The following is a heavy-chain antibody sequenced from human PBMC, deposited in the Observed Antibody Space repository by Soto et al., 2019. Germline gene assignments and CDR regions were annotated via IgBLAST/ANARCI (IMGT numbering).Heavy chain of an antibody. V-gene: IGHV1-69*12. D-gene: IGHD2-15*01. CDR3: ARVRGVVVVAATQGGMDV. CDR2: IFPIFCTA. J-gene: IGHJ6*02. Sequence: QVQLVQSGAEVKKPGSSVKVSCKAAGGTFSSYAISWVRQAPGQGLEWMAGIFPIFCTANYAQKFQGRVTITAEESTSTAYLEQSRLRYEDTAVYYCARVRGVVVVAATQGGMDVWCQGPTVTVSS. CDR1: GGTFSSYA.